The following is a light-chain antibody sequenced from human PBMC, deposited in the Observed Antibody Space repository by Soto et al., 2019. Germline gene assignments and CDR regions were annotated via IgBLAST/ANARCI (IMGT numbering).Light chain of an antibody. CDR1: SSDVGGYNY. Sequence: QSALTQPRSVSGSPGQSVTISCTGTSSDVGGYNYVSRYQQHPGKAAKLVIYDVSKRPSGVPDRFSGSKSGNTASLTISGLQAEDEADYYCCSYAVNSLWVFGGGTKLTVL. J-gene: IGLJ3*02. V-gene: IGLV2-11*01. CDR2: DVS. CDR3: CSYAVNSLWV.